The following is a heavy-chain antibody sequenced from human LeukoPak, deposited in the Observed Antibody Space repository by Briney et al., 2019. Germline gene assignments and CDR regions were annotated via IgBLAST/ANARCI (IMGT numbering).Heavy chain of an antibody. CDR2: VSISGT. J-gene: IGHJ4*02. CDR3: ARARGYYYDFDY. CDR1: GGSVTSSYY. D-gene: IGHD3-22*01. V-gene: IGHV4-61*03. Sequence: SETLSLTCTVSGGSVTSSYYWSWIRQPPGKGLEWIGYVSISGTKYNPSLKSRVTISVDTSKNHFSLKLSSVTAADTAVYYGARARGYYYDFDYWDQGALLTVSS.